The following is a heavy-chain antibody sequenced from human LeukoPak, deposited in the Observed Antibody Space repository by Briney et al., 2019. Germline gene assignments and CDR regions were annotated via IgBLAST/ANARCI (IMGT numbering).Heavy chain of an antibody. CDR3: ARQYPYYFDH. Sequence: PSETLSLTCAVSGYSISSGYYWGWIRQPPGKGLEWIGSIYHSGSTYYNPSLKSRVTISVDTSKNQFSLKLSSVTAADTAVYYCARQYPYYFDHWGQGTLVTVSS. CDR2: IYHSGST. CDR1: GYSISSGYY. J-gene: IGHJ4*02. V-gene: IGHV4-38-2*01. D-gene: IGHD2-2*02.